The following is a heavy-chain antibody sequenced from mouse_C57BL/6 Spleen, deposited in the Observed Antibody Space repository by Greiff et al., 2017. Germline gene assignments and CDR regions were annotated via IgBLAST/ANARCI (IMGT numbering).Heavy chain of an antibody. D-gene: IGHD2-4*01. CDR2: IDPETGGT. CDR1: GYTFTDYE. V-gene: IGHV1-15*01. Sequence: QVQLKQSGAELVRPGASVTLSCKASGYTFTDYEMHWVKQTPVHGLEWIGAIDPETGGTAYNQKFKGKAILTADKSSSTAYMELRSLTSEDSAVYYCTRSRDYDDYAMDYWGQGTSVTGSS. CDR3: TRSRDYDDYAMDY. J-gene: IGHJ4*01.